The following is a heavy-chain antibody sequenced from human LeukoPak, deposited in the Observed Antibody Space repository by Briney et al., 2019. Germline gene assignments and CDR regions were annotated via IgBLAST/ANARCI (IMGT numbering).Heavy chain of an antibody. CDR2: IIPILGIA. CDR3: ARDREEYYYDSSGFSP. Sequence: SVKVPCKASGGTFSSYAISWVRQAPGQGLEWMGRIIPILGIANYAQKFQGRVTITADKSTSTAYMELSSLRSEDTAVYYCARDREEYYYDSSGFSPWGQGTLVTVSS. D-gene: IGHD3-22*01. V-gene: IGHV1-69*04. J-gene: IGHJ5*02. CDR1: GGTFSSYA.